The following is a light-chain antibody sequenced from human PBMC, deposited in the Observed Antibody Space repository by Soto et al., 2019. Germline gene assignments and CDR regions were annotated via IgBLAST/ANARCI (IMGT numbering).Light chain of an antibody. CDR3: QQYYSYPIT. Sequence: IRMTQSPSSLSACTGDRGTITCRASQGISSYLAWYQQKPGKAPKLLIYAASTLQSGVPSRFSGSGSGTDFTLTISCLQSEDFATYYCQQYYSYPITFGQGTRLEI. CDR1: QGISSY. J-gene: IGKJ5*01. CDR2: AAS. V-gene: IGKV1-8*01.